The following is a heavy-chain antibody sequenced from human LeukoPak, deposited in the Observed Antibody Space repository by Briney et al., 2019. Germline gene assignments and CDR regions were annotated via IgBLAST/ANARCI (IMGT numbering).Heavy chain of an antibody. CDR3: ARWDDYVWGSYGFDY. CDR1: GFTFRSYE. D-gene: IGHD3-16*01. Sequence: PGGSLRLSCEDSGFTFRSYEMNWVRQAPGKGLEWIGEINHTGSTNYNTSLKSRVTLSVDTSKNQFSLKLSSVTAADTAVYYCARWDDYVWGSYGFDYWGQGTLVTVSS. CDR2: INHTGST. J-gene: IGHJ4*02. V-gene: IGHV4-34*08.